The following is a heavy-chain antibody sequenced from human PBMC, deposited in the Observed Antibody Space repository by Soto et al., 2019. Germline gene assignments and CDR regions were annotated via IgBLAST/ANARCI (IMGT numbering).Heavy chain of an antibody. J-gene: IGHJ6*02. CDR1: GFTFSSYA. V-gene: IGHV3-23*01. D-gene: IGHD1-26*01. Sequence: PGGSLRLSCAASGFTFSSYAMSWVRQAPGKGLEWVSAISGSGGSTYYADSVKGRFTISRDNSKNTLYLQMNSLRAEDTAVYYCAKDHIVGATNGYYYYGMDVWGQGTTVTVSS. CDR3: AKDHIVGATNGYYYYGMDV. CDR2: ISGSGGST.